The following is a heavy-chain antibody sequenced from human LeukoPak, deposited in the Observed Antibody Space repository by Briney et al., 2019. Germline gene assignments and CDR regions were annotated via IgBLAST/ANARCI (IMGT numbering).Heavy chain of an antibody. CDR3: ASMFIYEYCSSTSCYEGNFDY. CDR2: IYYSGST. D-gene: IGHD2-2*01. CDR1: GGSISSYY. V-gene: IGHV4-59*01. J-gene: IGHJ4*02. Sequence: SETLSLTCTVSGGSISSYYWSWIRQPPGKGLEWIGYIYYSGSTNYNPSFKSRVTISVDTSKNQFSLKLSSVTAADTAVYYCASMFIYEYCSSTSCYEGNFDYWGQGTLVTVSS.